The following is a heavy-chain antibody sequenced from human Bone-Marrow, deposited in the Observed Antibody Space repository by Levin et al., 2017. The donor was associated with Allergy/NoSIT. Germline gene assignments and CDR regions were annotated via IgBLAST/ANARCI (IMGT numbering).Heavy chain of an antibody. J-gene: IGHJ4*02. Sequence: SETLSLTCSVSGGSIGSGDSYWSWIRQPPGKDLEWIGHIYYRGSTNYNPSLKSRVTISLDTSKSQFSLRLRSVTAADTAVYRCARHRLGGATSGEKLSYFFDSWGQGALVTVSS. D-gene: IGHD1-26*01. CDR2: IYYRGST. V-gene: IGHV4-61*08. CDR3: ARHRLGGATSGEKLSYFFDS. CDR1: GGSIGSGDSY.